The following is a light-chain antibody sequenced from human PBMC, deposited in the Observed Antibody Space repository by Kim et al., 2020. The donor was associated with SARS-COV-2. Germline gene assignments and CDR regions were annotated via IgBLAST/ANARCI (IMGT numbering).Light chain of an antibody. CDR3: QSYDSSLSGVV. J-gene: IGLJ2*01. CDR1: SSNIGACYD. CDR2: GNS. Sequence: QRVTISCTGSSSNIGACYDVHWYQQLPGTAPKLLIYGNSNRPSGVPDRFSGSKSGTSASLAITGLQAEDEADYYCQSYDSSLSGVVFGGGTKLTVL. V-gene: IGLV1-40*01.